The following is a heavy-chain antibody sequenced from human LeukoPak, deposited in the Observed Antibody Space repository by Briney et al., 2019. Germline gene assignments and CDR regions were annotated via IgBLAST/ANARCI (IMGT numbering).Heavy chain of an antibody. CDR1: GFTFSSYG. J-gene: IGHJ4*02. V-gene: IGHV3-23*01. CDR3: AKGQYYFDY. Sequence: GGSLRLSCAASGFTFSSYGMSWVRQAPGKGLECVSAIIGSGGSTYYADSVKGRSTISRDNSKNTLYLQMSSLRAEDTAVYYCAKGQYYFDYWGQGTLVTVSS. CDR2: IIGSGGST.